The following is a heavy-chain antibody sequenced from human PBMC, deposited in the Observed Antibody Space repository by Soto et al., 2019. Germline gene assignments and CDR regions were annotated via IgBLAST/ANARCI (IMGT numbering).Heavy chain of an antibody. J-gene: IGHJ6*01. CDR3: ARGEDAFFYYGLDV. CDR2: IYDTGISGYTPST. Sequence: SETLGITCTVSVGSITSSYWSWIRRPPGRGLEWIAYIYDTGISGYTPSTSYNPSLKSRVTMSVDTSKSQFSLKLTSVTAADTAVYYCARGEDAFFYYGLDVWGQGITVTVSS. V-gene: IGHV4-59*01. CDR1: VGSITSSY.